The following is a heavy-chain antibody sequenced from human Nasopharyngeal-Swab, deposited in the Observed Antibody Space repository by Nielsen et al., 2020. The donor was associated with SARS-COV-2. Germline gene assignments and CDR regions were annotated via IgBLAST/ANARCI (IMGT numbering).Heavy chain of an antibody. D-gene: IGHD2-15*01. CDR1: GLTFDDYT. V-gene: IGHV3-43*01. CDR3: AMIGGSVIDY. Sequence: ESLKIPCAASGLTFDDYTMHWVRQAPGKGLEWVSLISWDGGSTYYADSVKGRFTISRDNSKNSLYLQMNSLRTEDTALYYCAMIGGSVIDYWGQGTLVTVSS. J-gene: IGHJ4*02. CDR2: ISWDGGST.